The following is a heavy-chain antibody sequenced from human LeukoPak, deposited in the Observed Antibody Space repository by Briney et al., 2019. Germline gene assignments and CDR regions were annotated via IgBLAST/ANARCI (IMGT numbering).Heavy chain of an antibody. CDR3: ARDRWRAVAGTSPLDY. V-gene: IGHV3-30*02. CDR1: GFTFSSYG. CDR2: IRYDGSNK. Sequence: GGSLRLSCAASGFTFSSYGMHWVRQAPGKGLEWVAFIRYDGSNKYYADSVKGRFTISRDNSKNTLYLQMNSLRAEDTAVYYCARDRWRAVAGTSPLDYWGQGTLVTVSS. J-gene: IGHJ4*02. D-gene: IGHD6-19*01.